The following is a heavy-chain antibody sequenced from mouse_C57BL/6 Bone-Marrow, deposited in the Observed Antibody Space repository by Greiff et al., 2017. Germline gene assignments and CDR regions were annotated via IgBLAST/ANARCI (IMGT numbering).Heavy chain of an antibody. V-gene: IGHV5-6*01. Sequence: EVKLVESGGDLVKPGGSLKLSCAASGFTFSSYGMSWVRQTPDKRLEWVATISSGGSYTYYPDSVKGRFTISRDNAKNTLCLQMSSLKSEDTAMYNCARGDRRTWFAYWGQGTLVTVSA. CDR2: ISSGGSYT. CDR1: GFTFSSYG. D-gene: IGHD2-14*01. CDR3: ARGDRRTWFAY. J-gene: IGHJ3*01.